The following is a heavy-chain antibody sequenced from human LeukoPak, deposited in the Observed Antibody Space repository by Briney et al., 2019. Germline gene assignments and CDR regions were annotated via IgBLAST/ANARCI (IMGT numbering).Heavy chain of an antibody. CDR2: IYPGDSDT. CDR1: GYIFTNYW. CDR3: PRLPPYCSTSRCYFAY. D-gene: IGHD2-2*01. Sequence: KLGGSLQISCEGSGYIFTNYWIGWVRQVPGKGREGRGIIYPGDSDTRYSPSFQGQVTISADKSIRTAYLQWSSLKASDTAMFYCPRLPPYCSTSRCYFAYWGQGTLVTVSS. J-gene: IGHJ4*02. V-gene: IGHV5-51*01.